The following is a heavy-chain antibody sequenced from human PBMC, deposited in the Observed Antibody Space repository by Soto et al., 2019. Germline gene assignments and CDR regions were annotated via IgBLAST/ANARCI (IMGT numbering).Heavy chain of an antibody. D-gene: IGHD6-13*01. CDR1: GGSISSYY. J-gene: IGHJ6*02. Sequence: SETLSLTCTVSGGSISSYYWNWIRQPPGKGLEWIGYISYSGSTNYNPSLKSRVTISVDTSKKQFSLKLSSVTAADTAVYHCAREGVSSTWYYYYAMDVWGQGTTVTVSS. CDR2: ISYSGST. V-gene: IGHV4-59*01. CDR3: AREGVSSTWYYYYAMDV.